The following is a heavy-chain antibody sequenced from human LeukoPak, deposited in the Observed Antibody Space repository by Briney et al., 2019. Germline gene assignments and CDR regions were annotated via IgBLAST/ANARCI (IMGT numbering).Heavy chain of an antibody. CDR1: GGSISSYY. CDR2: IYYSGST. CDR3: ARAIMVSPDAFDI. D-gene: IGHD1-14*01. V-gene: IGHV4-39*07. J-gene: IGHJ3*02. Sequence: SETLSLTCTVSGGSISSYYWGWIRQPPGKGLEWIGSIYYSGSTYYNPSLKSRVTISVDTSKNQFSLKLSSVTAADTAVYYCARAIMVSPDAFDIWGQGTMVTVSS.